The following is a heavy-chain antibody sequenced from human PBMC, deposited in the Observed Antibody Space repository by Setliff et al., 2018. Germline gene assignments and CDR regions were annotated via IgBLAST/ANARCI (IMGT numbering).Heavy chain of an antibody. V-gene: IGHV1-46*01. Sequence: ASVKVSCKASGYTFTSYYMHWVRQAPGQGLEWMGIINPSGGSTSYAQKLQGRVTMTTDTSTSTAYMELRSLRSDDTAVYYCARDVFPYHYEGAFDIWGQGTMVTVS. D-gene: IGHD3-22*01. CDR1: GYTFTSYY. CDR3: ARDVFPYHYEGAFDI. J-gene: IGHJ3*02. CDR2: INPSGGST.